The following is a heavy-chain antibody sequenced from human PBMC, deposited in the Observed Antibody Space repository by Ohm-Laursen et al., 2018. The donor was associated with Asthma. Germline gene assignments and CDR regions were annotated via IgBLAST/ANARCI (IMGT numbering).Heavy chain of an antibody. CDR3: ARDPPVTTVTTGEYFDH. CDR2: ISTSGSTM. D-gene: IGHD4-17*01. Sequence: SLRLSCAASGFTFSDYYMSWVRQAPGKGLEWIAYISTSGSTMYYADSVKGRFTISRDSAKSSLYLQMNSLTAEDTAVYYCARDPPVTTVTTGEYFDHWGQGTLVTVSS. J-gene: IGHJ4*02. CDR1: GFTFSDYY. V-gene: IGHV3-11*01.